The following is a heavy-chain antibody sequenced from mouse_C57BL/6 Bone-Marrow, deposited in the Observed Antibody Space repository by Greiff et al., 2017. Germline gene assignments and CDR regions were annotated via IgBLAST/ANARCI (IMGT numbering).Heavy chain of an antibody. D-gene: IGHD2-1*01. CDR2: IYPSVSEN. Sequence: QVQLQQPGAELVRPGSSVKLSCKASGYTFTSYWMDWVKQRPGQGLEWIGNIYPSVSENHYNQKFKDKATLTVDKSSSTAYMQLSSLASEYSAVYYCSRGVYYALWYFDVWGTGTTVTVSS. J-gene: IGHJ1*03. CDR1: GYTFTSYW. V-gene: IGHV1-61*01. CDR3: SRGVYYALWYFDV.